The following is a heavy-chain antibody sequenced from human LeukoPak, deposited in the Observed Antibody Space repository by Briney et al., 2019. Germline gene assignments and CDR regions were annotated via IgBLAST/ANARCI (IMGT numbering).Heavy chain of an antibody. J-gene: IGHJ5*02. Sequence: ASVKVSCKASGYTFTSYGISWVRQAPGQGLEWMGWISAYNGNTNYAQKLQGRVTMTTDTSTSTAYMELRSLRSDDTAVYYCARDTPLLFGESNWFDPWSQGTLVTVSS. CDR2: ISAYNGNT. D-gene: IGHD3-10*01. V-gene: IGHV1-18*04. CDR1: GYTFTSYG. CDR3: ARDTPLLFGESNWFDP.